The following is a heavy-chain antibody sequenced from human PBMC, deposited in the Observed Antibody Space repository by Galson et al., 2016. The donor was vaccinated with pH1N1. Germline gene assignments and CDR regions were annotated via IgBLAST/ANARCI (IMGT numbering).Heavy chain of an antibody. D-gene: IGHD6-13*01. CDR2: IYSGGST. CDR1: GFTVSSNY. J-gene: IGHJ3*02. V-gene: IGHV3-53*01. CDR3: ARDQSSSWYAGALDI. Sequence: RLSFAASGFTVSSNYMTWVRQAPGKGLEWASVIYSGGSTYYADSVKGRFTTSRDNSENTLYLEMNSLRAEDTAVYYCARDQSSSWYAGALDIWGQGTMVTVSS.